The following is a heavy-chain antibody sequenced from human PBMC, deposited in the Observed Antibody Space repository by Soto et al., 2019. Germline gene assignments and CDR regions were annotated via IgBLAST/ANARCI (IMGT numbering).Heavy chain of an antibody. D-gene: IGHD6-13*01. V-gene: IGHV3-7*01. Sequence: GGSLRLSCAASGFTFSSYWMSWVRQAPGKGLEWVANIKQDGSEKYYVDSVKGRFTISRDNAENSLYLQMNSLRAEDTAVYYCARDSWGSWPYYFDYWGQGTLVTVSS. CDR1: GFTFSSYW. CDR2: IKQDGSEK. J-gene: IGHJ4*02. CDR3: ARDSWGSWPYYFDY.